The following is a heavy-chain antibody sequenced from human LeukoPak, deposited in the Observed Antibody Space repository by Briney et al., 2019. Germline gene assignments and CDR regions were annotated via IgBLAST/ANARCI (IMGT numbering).Heavy chain of an antibody. V-gene: IGHV3-23*01. CDR1: GFTFSSYA. D-gene: IGHD3-22*01. CDR3: AKDKQPGYYDSSGPGY. Sequence: GGSLRLSCAASGFTFSSYAMSWVRQAPGKGLEWVSAISGSGGSTYYADSVKGRFTISRDNSKNTLYLQMNSLRAEDTAVYYCAKDKQPGYYDSSGPGYWGQGTLVNVSS. J-gene: IGHJ4*02. CDR2: ISGSGGST.